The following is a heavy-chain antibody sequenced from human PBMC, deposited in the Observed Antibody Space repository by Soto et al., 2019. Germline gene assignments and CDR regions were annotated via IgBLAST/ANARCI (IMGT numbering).Heavy chain of an antibody. CDR2: IYQARSI. J-gene: IGHJ5*02. D-gene: IGHD3-3*01. CDR1: GGSINNNFW. Sequence: SETLSLTCAVSGGSINNNFWSWFREPPENGLEWSGEIYQARSISDNPTLRSRVTLSMDKSKNQLSLEVDSVTAADTAFYYCVRGNDTYDFWNNWSLDPWGQGTLVTVSS. V-gene: IGHV4-4*02. CDR3: VRGNDTYDFWNNWSLDP.